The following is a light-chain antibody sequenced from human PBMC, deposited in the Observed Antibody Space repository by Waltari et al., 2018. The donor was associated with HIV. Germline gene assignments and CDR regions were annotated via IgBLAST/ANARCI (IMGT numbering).Light chain of an antibody. J-gene: IGLJ1*01. CDR3: AAWEDSLNGPNYV. Sequence: QSVLTQPPSASGAPGQSVIIPCSGSSSTIGSKTVNWYRQLPGTAPKLLIYSNNQRPSGVPDRFSGSKSGTSASLAISGLQSGDEADYYCAAWEDSLNGPNYVFGSGTTVTVL. CDR2: SNN. V-gene: IGLV1-44*01. CDR1: SSTIGSKT.